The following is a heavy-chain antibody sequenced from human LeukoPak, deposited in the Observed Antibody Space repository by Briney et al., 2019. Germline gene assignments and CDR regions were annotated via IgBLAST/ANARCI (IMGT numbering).Heavy chain of an antibody. CDR1: EFTFSDYW. CDR3: ARAGGPGTVDY. V-gene: IGHV3-7*01. J-gene: IGHJ4*02. D-gene: IGHD3-10*01. Sequence: PGGSQRLSCGSSEFTFSDYWMSWVRQAPDKRLEWVANINHDGSATWYVDSVRGRFTISRDNAKNSLHLQMNRLRDEDTAVYYCARAGGPGTVDYWGQGTLVTVSS. CDR2: INHDGSAT.